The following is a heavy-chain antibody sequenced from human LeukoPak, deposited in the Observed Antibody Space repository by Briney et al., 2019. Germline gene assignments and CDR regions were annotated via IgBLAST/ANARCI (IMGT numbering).Heavy chain of an antibody. J-gene: IGHJ4*02. D-gene: IGHD6-19*01. CDR2: ISGSGGST. CDR3: AKAGSSGWNSSGRDY. CDR1: RFTFSKFP. V-gene: IGHV3-23*01. Sequence: PGGSLRLSCASSRFTFSKFPLSSVRQAPGKGLEWVSTISGSGGSTFYADSVKGRFTISRDNSKNTLFLQMNSLRAEDTAIHYCAKAGSSGWNSSGRDYWGQGSLVTVSS.